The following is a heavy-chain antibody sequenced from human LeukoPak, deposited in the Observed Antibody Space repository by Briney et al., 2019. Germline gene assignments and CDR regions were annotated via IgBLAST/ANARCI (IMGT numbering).Heavy chain of an antibody. CDR3: AKDIGSLLGPFDI. CDR1: GFTLSSYA. CDR2: ISGSGGST. V-gene: IGHV3-23*01. Sequence: GGSLRLSCAASGFTLSSYAMSWVRQAPGKGLEWVSAISGSGGSTYYADSVKGRFTISRDNSKNTLYLQMNSLRAEDTAVYYCAKDIGSLLGPFDIWGQGTMVTVSS. D-gene: IGHD2-21*01. J-gene: IGHJ3*02.